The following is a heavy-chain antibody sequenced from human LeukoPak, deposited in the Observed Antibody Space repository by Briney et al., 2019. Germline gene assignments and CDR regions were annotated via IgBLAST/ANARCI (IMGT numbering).Heavy chain of an antibody. Sequence: RPGGSLRLSCAASGFTFSSYAMSWVRQAPGKGLEWVSAISGSGGSTYYADSVKGRFTISRDNSKNTLYLQMNSLRAEDTAVYYCAKSLGGLVKYYFDYWGQGTLVTVSS. CDR2: ISGSGGST. J-gene: IGHJ4*02. CDR1: GFTFSSYA. CDR3: AKSLGGLVKYYFDY. V-gene: IGHV3-23*01. D-gene: IGHD3-16*01.